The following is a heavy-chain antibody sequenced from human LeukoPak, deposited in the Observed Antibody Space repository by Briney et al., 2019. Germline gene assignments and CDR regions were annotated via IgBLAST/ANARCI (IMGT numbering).Heavy chain of an antibody. Sequence: PGGTLSFYCSAYSFTFSSIHLVWHRQAPGKGLEYVSAISSNGGSTHYADSVKGRFTNSRDNSRNTLYLQMSSLRAEDTAVYYCVKNYYDSSGRTPGAFDIWGQGTMVTVSS. CDR3: VKNYYDSSGRTPGAFDI. CDR1: SFTFSSIH. J-gene: IGHJ3*02. D-gene: IGHD3-22*01. V-gene: IGHV3-64D*09. CDR2: ISSNGGST.